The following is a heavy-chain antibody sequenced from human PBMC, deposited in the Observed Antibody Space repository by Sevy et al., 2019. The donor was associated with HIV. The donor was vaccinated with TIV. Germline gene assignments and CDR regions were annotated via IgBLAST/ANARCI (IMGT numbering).Heavy chain of an antibody. V-gene: IGHV4-38-2*02. CDR3: ARQIRTVTTKPFDH. CDR1: GYSISSGYY. J-gene: IGHJ4*02. CDR2: IYHSGST. Sequence: SETLSLTCTVSGYSISSGYYWGWIRQPPGKGLEWIGSIYHSGSTYYNPSLKSRVTISVDTSKNQFSLKLSSVTAADTAVYYCARQIRTVTTKPFDHWGQGTLVTVSS. D-gene: IGHD4-17*01.